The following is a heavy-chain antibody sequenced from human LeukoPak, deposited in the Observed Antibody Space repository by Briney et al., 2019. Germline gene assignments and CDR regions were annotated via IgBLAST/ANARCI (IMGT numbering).Heavy chain of an antibody. Sequence: SETLSLTCTVSGGSLSSYYWSWIRQPPGKGLEWIGYIYYSGSTDYNPSLKSRVTISVETSKNQFSLKLSSVTAADTAVYYCARVTGYMIEDYFDYWGQGTLVTVSS. CDR2: IYYSGST. V-gene: IGHV4-59*01. J-gene: IGHJ4*02. CDR1: GGSLSSYY. CDR3: ARVTGYMIEDYFDY. D-gene: IGHD3-22*01.